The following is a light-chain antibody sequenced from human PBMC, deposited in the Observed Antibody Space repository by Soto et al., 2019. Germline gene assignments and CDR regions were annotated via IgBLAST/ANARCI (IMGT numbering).Light chain of an antibody. J-gene: IGKJ4*01. CDR3: QQYNNWPPLT. CDR2: DAS. Sequence: EIVMTQSPATLSVSPGDRATLSCRASQSVSSSLPWNQQIPGQAPRLLTYDASTRATVIPDRFGGIRSGTEFTHINRSLQSEDFAVYYCQQYNNWPPLTFGGGNKVELK. V-gene: IGKV3-15*01. CDR1: QSVSSS.